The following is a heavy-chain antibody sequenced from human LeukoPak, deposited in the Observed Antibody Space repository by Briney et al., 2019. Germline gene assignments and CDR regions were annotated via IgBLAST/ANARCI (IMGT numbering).Heavy chain of an antibody. J-gene: IGHJ4*02. Sequence: ASVKVSCKASGGTFSSYAISWVRQAPGQELEWMGRIIPILGIANYAQKFQGRVTITADKSTSTAYMELSSLRSEDTAVYYCAISGAMAPFDYWGQGTLVTVSS. D-gene: IGHD1-26*01. CDR3: AISGAMAPFDY. CDR2: IIPILGIA. V-gene: IGHV1-69*04. CDR1: GGTFSSYA.